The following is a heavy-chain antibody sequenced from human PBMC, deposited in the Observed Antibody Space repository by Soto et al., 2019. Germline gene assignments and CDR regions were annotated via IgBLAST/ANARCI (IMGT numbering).Heavy chain of an antibody. CDR2: ISPMFGAA. J-gene: IGHJ4*02. Sequence: QVQLVQSGAEMKKPGSSVKVSCQSSGGTFNTYAMNWVRQAPGQGPEWMRDISPMFGAANYEPKFQGRVTTTADESTGTSYMSLSSLTPEDTALYICAREVQVHTPAFVYWGQGTLLTVSS. V-gene: IGHV1-69*19. D-gene: IGHD3-10*01. CDR3: AREVQVHTPAFVY. CDR1: GGTFNTYA.